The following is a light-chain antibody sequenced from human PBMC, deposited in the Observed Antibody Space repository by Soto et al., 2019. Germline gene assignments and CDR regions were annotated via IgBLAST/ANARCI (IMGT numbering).Light chain of an antibody. V-gene: IGLV2-23*01. Sequence: QSALTQPASVSGSPVQSITIPCTGTSSDVGSYNLLSWFQHHPGKVVNLIIYEGTKRPSGLLGRFSGSNSANTASLTMTGLHAEDEADYYWCPYEGNYVYVFGTATK. CDR3: CPYEGNYVYV. CDR1: SSDVGSYNL. J-gene: IGLJ1*01. CDR2: EGT.